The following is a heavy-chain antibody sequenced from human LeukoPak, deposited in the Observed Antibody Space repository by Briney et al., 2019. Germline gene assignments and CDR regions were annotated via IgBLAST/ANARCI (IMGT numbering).Heavy chain of an antibody. V-gene: IGHV1-69*05. Sequence: ASVKVSCKASGGTFSSYAISWVRQAPGQGLEWMGGIIPIFGTANYAQKFQGRVTITTDESTSTAYMELSSLRSEDTAVYYCARDVTIIVGATIDAFDIWGQGTMVTVSS. J-gene: IGHJ3*02. CDR3: ARDVTIIVGATIDAFDI. D-gene: IGHD1-26*01. CDR2: IIPIFGTA. CDR1: GGTFSSYA.